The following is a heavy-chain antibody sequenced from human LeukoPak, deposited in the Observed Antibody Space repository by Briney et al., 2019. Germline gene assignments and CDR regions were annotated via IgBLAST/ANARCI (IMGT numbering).Heavy chain of an antibody. CDR3: ASQSYARFDP. CDR1: GLTFSSRR. CDR2: IQPDGREQ. V-gene: IGHV3-7*01. J-gene: IGHJ5*02. Sequence: GGSLRLSCAASGLTFSSRRMSWVRQAPGKGLEWVGNIQPDGREQYPVDSVKGRFTISRDNARNSLFLQMNSLRVEDTAVYYCASQSYARFDPWGQGTLVTVSS. D-gene: IGHD3-16*01.